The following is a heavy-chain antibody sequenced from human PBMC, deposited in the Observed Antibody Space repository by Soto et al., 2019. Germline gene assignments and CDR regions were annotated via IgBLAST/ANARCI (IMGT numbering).Heavy chain of an antibody. CDR3: AGSRCYYYFYHL. CDR1: GGSISSGGYY. CDR2: IYYSGST. J-gene: IGHJ6*04. V-gene: IGHV4-31*03. Sequence: SETLSLTCTVSGGSISSGGYYWSWIRQHPGKGLEWIGYIYYSGSTYYNPSLKSRVTISVDTSKNQFSLKLSSVTAADTAVYYCAGSRCYYYFYHLWGEGTTFTVPS. D-gene: IGHD3-3*01.